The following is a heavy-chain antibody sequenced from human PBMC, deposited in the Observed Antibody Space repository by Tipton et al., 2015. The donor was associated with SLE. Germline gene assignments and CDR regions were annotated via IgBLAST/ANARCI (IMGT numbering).Heavy chain of an antibody. Sequence: TLSLTCIVSGGAINNYYWSWIRQPPGGGLEWLGYVYFSGTTNYNPSLKSRTTMSVDTSKNQFSLKLTSVTAADTAVYYCARGSYGTDAFDIWGQGTMVTVSS. CDR1: GGAINNYY. CDR3: ARGSYGTDAFDI. V-gene: IGHV4-59*01. CDR2: VYFSGTT. D-gene: IGHD3-10*01. J-gene: IGHJ3*02.